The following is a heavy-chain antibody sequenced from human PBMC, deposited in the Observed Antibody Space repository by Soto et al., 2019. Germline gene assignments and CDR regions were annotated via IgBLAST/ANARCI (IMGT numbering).Heavy chain of an antibody. CDR1: GFTFDDYA. J-gene: IGHJ5*02. V-gene: IGHV3-9*01. Sequence: GGSLRLSCAASGFTFDDYAMHWVRQAPGKGLEWVSGISWNSGSIGYADSVKGRFTISRDNAKNSLYLQMNSLRAEDTALYYCAKGGYSSSWYPAGWFDPWGQGTLVTVSS. D-gene: IGHD6-13*01. CDR3: AKGGYSSSWYPAGWFDP. CDR2: ISWNSGSI.